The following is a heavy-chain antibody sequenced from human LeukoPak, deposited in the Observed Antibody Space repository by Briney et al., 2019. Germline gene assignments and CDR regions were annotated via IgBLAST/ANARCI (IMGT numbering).Heavy chain of an antibody. V-gene: IGHV1-69*13. CDR3: ARALVPPSNWFDP. CDR1: GGTFSSYA. J-gene: IGHJ5*02. Sequence: SVKVSCKASGGTFSSYAISWVRQAPEQGLEWMGGIIPIFGTANYAQKFQGRVTITADESTSTAYMELSSLRSEDTAVYYCARALVPPSNWFDPWGQGTLVTVSS. CDR2: IIPIFGTA.